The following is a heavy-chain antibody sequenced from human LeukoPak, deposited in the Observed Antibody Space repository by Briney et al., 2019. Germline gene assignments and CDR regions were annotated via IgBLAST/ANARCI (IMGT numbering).Heavy chain of an antibody. V-gene: IGHV1-18*01. Sequence: ASVKVSCKASGYTFTSYGISWVRQAPGQGLEWMGWISAYNGNTNYAQKLQGRVTMTSDTSTSTAYMELRSLRSDDTAVYYCARVELGDSSGYYYAYWGQGTLVTVSS. J-gene: IGHJ4*02. D-gene: IGHD3-22*01. CDR2: ISAYNGNT. CDR1: GYTFTSYG. CDR3: ARVELGDSSGYYYAY.